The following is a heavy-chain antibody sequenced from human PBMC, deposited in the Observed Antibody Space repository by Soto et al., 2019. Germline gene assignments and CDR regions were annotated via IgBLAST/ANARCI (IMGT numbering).Heavy chain of an antibody. CDR3: AKTETFNGYYNAFDY. Sequence: PGGSLRLSCAASGFSFVGYALTWVRLAPGKGLEWVASISGGGGSTYYADSVKGRFSISRDNSNRMVYLQMGSLTAGDTAVYYCAKTETFNGYYNAFDYWGQGTRVTVSS. V-gene: IGHV3-23*01. D-gene: IGHD3-9*01. J-gene: IGHJ4*02. CDR1: GFSFVGYA. CDR2: ISGGGGST.